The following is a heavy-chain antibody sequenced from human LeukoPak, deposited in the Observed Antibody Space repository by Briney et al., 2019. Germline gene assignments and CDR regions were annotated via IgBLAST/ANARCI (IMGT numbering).Heavy chain of an antibody. D-gene: IGHD3-10*01. CDR2: IYTSGST. CDR1: GGSISSYY. Sequence: PSETLSLTGTVSGGSISSYYWSWIRQPAGKGLEWIGRIYTSGSTNYNPSLKSRVTMSVDTSKNQFSLKLSSVTAADTAVYYCAREETTMVRGVIRFDPWGQGTLVTVSS. V-gene: IGHV4-4*07. J-gene: IGHJ5*02. CDR3: AREETTMVRGVIRFDP.